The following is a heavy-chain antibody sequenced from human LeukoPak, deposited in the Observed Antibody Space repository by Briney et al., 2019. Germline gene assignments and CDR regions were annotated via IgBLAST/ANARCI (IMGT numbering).Heavy chain of an antibody. V-gene: IGHV4-59*08. D-gene: IGHD3-10*01. CDR3: ARAHYYGSGRYQYYFDY. Sequence: SETLSLTCTVSGGSISSYYWSWIRQPPGKGLEWIGYIYYSGSTNYNPSLKSRVTISVDTSKNQFSLKLSSVTAADTAVYYCARAHYYGSGRYQYYFDYWGQGTLVTVSS. CDR1: GGSISSYY. CDR2: IYYSGST. J-gene: IGHJ4*02.